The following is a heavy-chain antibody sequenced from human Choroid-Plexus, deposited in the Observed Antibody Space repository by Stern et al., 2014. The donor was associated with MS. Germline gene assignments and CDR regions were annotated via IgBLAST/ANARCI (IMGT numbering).Heavy chain of an antibody. J-gene: IGHJ4*02. D-gene: IGHD2-15*01. V-gene: IGHV3-30*18. Sequence: VQLLESGGGVAQPGRPLILSCAASGFTFSNFGMHWVRQAPGKGLEWVALISYDGSDKYYADSVKGRFTIFRVNSKNSLYMHMNSLRAEDTAVYYCAKDRQWSTYFFDYWGQGSLFTVSS. CDR1: GFTFSNFG. CDR2: ISYDGSDK. CDR3: AKDRQWSTYFFDY.